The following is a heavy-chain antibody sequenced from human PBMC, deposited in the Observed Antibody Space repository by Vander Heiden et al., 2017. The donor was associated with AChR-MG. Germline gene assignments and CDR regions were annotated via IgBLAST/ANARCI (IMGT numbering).Heavy chain of an antibody. Sequence: HVQLLQSGAEVKKPGSSVTVSCKPSGGTFSRSAISWARQAPGQGLEWMGRIIPIVGIAKYAQKFQGRVTITADKSTSTVYMELSSLGSEDTAVYYCARGELSVTAGNWFDPWGQGTLVTVSS. V-gene: IGHV1-69*04. CDR2: IIPIVGIA. CDR1: GGTFSRSA. D-gene: IGHD3-16*02. CDR3: ARGELSVTAGNWFDP. J-gene: IGHJ5*02.